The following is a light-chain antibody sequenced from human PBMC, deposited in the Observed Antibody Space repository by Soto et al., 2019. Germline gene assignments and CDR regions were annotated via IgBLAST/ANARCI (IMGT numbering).Light chain of an antibody. Sequence: VLTPPASVSGSPGQSITIFCSGTSSDVGSYDLVSWYQHHPGKAPKLMISEATKRPSGVSDRFSGSKSGNTASLTISGLQAEDEADYYCCSYAGSSTYVFGTGTKVTVL. CDR3: CSYAGSSTYV. CDR1: SSDVGSYDL. J-gene: IGLJ1*01. V-gene: IGLV2-23*01. CDR2: EAT.